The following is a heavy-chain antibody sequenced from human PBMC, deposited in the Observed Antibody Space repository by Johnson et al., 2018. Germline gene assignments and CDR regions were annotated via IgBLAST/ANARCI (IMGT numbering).Heavy chain of an antibody. Sequence: QVQLQQSGGGVVQPGRSLRISCEASGFIFSSYGMHWVRQAPGKGLEWVTGILFDGSDKHYVDAVKGRFTISRDNSKDTLYLQMNNLRPEDTAVYFCAKDHYDSSGSQPFDSWGQGTMVTVSA. J-gene: IGHJ3*01. D-gene: IGHD3-22*01. CDR3: AKDHYDSSGSQPFDS. CDR2: ILFDGSDK. V-gene: IGHV3-30*18. CDR1: GFIFSSYG.